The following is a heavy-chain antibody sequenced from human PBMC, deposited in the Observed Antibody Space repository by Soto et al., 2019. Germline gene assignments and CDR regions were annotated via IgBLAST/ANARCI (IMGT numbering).Heavy chain of an antibody. CDR3: ARDQEGGPQGGLIVVVPAAILF. D-gene: IGHD2-2*02. J-gene: IGHJ4*02. CDR2: ISYDGSNK. V-gene: IGHV3-30-3*01. Sequence: GGWRRCSXVPCGFTFSSYAMHWARQAPGKGLEWVGVISYDGSNKYYADSVKGRFTISRDNSKNTLYLQMNSLRAEDTAVYYCARDQEGGPQGGLIVVVPAAILFCGQRILVTVSS. CDR1: GFTFSSYA.